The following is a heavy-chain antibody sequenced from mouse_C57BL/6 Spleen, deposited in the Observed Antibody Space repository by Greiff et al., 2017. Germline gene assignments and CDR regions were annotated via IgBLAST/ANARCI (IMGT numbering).Heavy chain of an antibody. CDR1: GYTFTSYW. CDR2: INPSSGYT. Sequence: QVQLKESGAELAKPGASVKLSCKASGYTFTSYWMHWVKQRPGQGLEWIGYINPSSGYTKYNQKFKDKATLTADKSSSTAYMQLSSLTYEDSAVYYCARGTDSSGYYYYAMDYWGQGTSVTVSS. V-gene: IGHV1-7*01. J-gene: IGHJ4*01. CDR3: ARGTDSSGYYYYAMDY. D-gene: IGHD3-2*02.